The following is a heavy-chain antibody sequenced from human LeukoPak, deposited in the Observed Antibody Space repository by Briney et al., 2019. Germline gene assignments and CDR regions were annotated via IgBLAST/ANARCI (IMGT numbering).Heavy chain of an antibody. J-gene: IGHJ4*02. D-gene: IGHD2-8*01. V-gene: IGHV3-21*01. Sequence: GGSLRLSCAASGFTFSSYSMNWVRQAPGKGLEWVSSISSSSSYIYYADSVKGRFTISRDNSKNTLYLQMNSLRAEDTAVYYCASILRRGRSFDYWGQGTLVTVSS. CDR2: ISSSSSYI. CDR1: GFTFSSYS. CDR3: ASILRRGRSFDY.